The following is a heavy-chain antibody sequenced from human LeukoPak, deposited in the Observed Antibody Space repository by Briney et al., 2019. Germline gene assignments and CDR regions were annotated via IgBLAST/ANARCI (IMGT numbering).Heavy chain of an antibody. Sequence: ASVKVSCKASGYTFTGYYMHWVRQAPGQGLEWMGWINPNSGGTNYAQKFQGRVTMTRDTSISTAYMELSSLTSEDTAVYYCARGMVTASDDAFDIWGQGTMVTVSS. CDR2: INPNSGGT. J-gene: IGHJ3*02. CDR3: ARGMVTASDDAFDI. D-gene: IGHD2-21*02. V-gene: IGHV1-2*02. CDR1: GYTFTGYY.